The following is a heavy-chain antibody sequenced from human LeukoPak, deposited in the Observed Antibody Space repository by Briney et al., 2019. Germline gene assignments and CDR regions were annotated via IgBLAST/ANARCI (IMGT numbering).Heavy chain of an antibody. CDR3: VGDLDSAVVQGDDHYYYMDV. CDR2: FLPIFGTP. CDR1: GVTFVSYA. V-gene: IGHV1-69*01. D-gene: IGHD5-18*01. Sequence: SVKVSCKASGVTFVSYAINWVRQAPGQGLDWMGGFLPIFGTPNYAQKFQGRVTISADESTRTAYMELSSLRSEDTAVYYCVGDLDSAVVQGDDHYYYMDVWGKGTTVTVSS. J-gene: IGHJ6*03.